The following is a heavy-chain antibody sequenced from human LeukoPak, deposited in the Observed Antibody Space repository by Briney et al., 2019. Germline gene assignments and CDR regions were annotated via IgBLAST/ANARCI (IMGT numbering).Heavy chain of an antibody. CDR1: GGSISSSGYY. CDR3: ARWFGELFNAFDI. CDR2: IYHSGST. D-gene: IGHD3-10*01. Sequence: PSQTLSLTCTVSGGSISSSGYYWSWIRQPPGKGLEWIGYIYHSGSTNYNPSLKSRVTISVDTSKNQFSLKLSSVTAADTAVYYCARWFGELFNAFDIWGQGTMVTVSS. J-gene: IGHJ3*02. V-gene: IGHV4-30-2*02.